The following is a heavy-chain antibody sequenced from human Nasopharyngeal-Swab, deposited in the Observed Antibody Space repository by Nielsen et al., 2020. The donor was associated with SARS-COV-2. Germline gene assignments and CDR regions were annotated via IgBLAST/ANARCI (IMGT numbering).Heavy chain of an antibody. CDR1: GFTFNTYW. Sequence: GGSLRLSCAASGFTFNTYWMNWVRQASGKGLEWIARIRSIADNYQTAYAASVKGRFTISRDDSNNMAFLQMNSLQIEDTAIYYCKGGDSGGFGSWGQGTLVTVSS. J-gene: IGHJ5*02. V-gene: IGHV3-73*01. D-gene: IGHD2-8*02. CDR3: KGGDSGGFGS. CDR2: IRSIADNYQT.